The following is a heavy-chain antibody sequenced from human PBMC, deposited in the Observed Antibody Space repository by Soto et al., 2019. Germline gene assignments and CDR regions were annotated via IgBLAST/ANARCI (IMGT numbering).Heavy chain of an antibody. J-gene: IGHJ4*02. CDR2: IFHDGTA. Sequence: SETLSLTCAVSGVSLTSGNWWTCVRQSPQRGLEYIGEIFHDGTANYYPSFERRVAMSVDTSRNQFSLKLTSVTAADTAVYFCARLVYDTRLNYMYFDFWGPGTLVTVSS. CDR3: ARLVYDTRLNYMYFDF. CDR1: GVSLTSGNW. D-gene: IGHD3-10*01. V-gene: IGHV4-4*02.